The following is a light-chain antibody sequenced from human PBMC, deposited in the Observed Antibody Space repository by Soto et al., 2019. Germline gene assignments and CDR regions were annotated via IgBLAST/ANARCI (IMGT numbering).Light chain of an antibody. CDR2: GNN. CDR3: PSYDNSLSVL. V-gene: IGLV1-40*01. Sequence: VLTQPSSVAGAPGQRVTISCTGSSSNIRAGYDVHWYQQLPGTAPKLLIYGNNNRPSGVPDRFSASKSGTSASLAITGLQAEDEAHFYSPSYDNSLSVLFGGGTKVTVL. CDR1: SSNIRAGYD. J-gene: IGLJ2*01.